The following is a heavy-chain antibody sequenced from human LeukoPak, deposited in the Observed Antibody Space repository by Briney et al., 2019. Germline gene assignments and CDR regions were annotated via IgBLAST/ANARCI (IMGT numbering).Heavy chain of an antibody. CDR2: ISYDGSNK. D-gene: IGHD2-2*01. CDR3: ARGGRYCSSTSCYYADY. J-gene: IGHJ4*02. Sequence: PGRSLRLSCAASGFIFSNNAMHWVRQAPGKGLEWVAVISYDGSNKYYADSVKGRFTISRDNSKKTVYLQMNSLRAEDTAVYYCARGGRYCSSTSCYYADYWGQGTLVTVSS. V-gene: IGHV3-30-3*01. CDR1: GFIFSNNA.